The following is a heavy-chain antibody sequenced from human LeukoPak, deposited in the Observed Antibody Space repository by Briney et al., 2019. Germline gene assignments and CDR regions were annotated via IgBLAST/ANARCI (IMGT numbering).Heavy chain of an antibody. CDR2: IYNSGST. J-gene: IGHJ5*02. D-gene: IGHD2-2*01. CDR3: ARWAGDIVVVPAARDWFDP. Sequence: PSETLSLTCAVSGVSISSSNWWSWVRQPPGKGLEWIGEIYNSGSTNYNPSLKSRVTISVDKSKNQFSLKLSSVTAADTAVYYCARWAGDIVVVPAARDWFDPWGQGTLVTVSS. V-gene: IGHV4-4*02. CDR1: GVSISSSNW.